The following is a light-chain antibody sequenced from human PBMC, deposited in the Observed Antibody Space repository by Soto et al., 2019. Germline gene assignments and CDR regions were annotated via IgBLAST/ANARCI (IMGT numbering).Light chain of an antibody. V-gene: IGKV1-13*02. CDR1: QGISSA. CDR3: QQFKSYPFT. J-gene: IGKJ4*01. CDR2: DAS. Sequence: AIQLTQSPSSLSASVGDRVTITCRASQGISSALAWYQQKPGKPPKLLMYDASSLEGGVPSRFSGSGSGTDFTLTVSSLQPEDFATYYCQQFKSYPFTFGGGTKVQIK.